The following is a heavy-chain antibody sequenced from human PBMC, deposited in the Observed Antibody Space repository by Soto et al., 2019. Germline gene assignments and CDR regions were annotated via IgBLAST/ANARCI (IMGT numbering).Heavy chain of an antibody. D-gene: IGHD6-13*01. CDR2: IYYSGST. J-gene: IGHJ5*02. CDR1: GGSISSSYY. CDR3: ARRSPAAGTNWFDP. Sequence: QLQLQESGPGLVKPSETLSLTCTVSGGSISSSYYWGWIRQSPGKGLEWIGSIYYSGSTNYNPSLKSRVIISVDTSKNQFSLKLSSVTAADTAVYYCARRSPAAGTNWFDPWGQGTLVTVSS. V-gene: IGHV4-39*01.